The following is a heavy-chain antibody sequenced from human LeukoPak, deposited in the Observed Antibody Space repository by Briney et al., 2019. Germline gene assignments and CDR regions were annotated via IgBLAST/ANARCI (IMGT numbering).Heavy chain of an antibody. CDR3: ARALTGRCSSTSCYFGY. J-gene: IGHJ4*02. CDR2: ISGYNGNT. CDR1: GYTFTNYG. D-gene: IGHD2-2*01. V-gene: IGHV1-18*01. Sequence: GASVKVSCKASGYTFTNYGISWVRQAPGQGLEWMGWISGYNGNTNYAQKLQGRVTMTTDTSTGTAYMELRSLRSDDTAVYYCARALTGRCSSTSCYFGYWGQGTLVTVSS.